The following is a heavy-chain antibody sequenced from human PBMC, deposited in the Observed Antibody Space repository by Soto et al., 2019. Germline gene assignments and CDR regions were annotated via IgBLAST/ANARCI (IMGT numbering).Heavy chain of an antibody. Sequence: GGSLRLSCAASGFTFSSYWMSWVRQAPGKGLEWVANIKQDGSEKYYVDSLKGRFTISRDNAKNSLSLQIDSLRAEDTAVYYCARPLGWRDAFDIWGQGTMVTVSS. CDR1: GFTFSSYW. CDR2: IKQDGSEK. V-gene: IGHV3-7*01. CDR3: ARPLGWRDAFDI. D-gene: IGHD2-15*01. J-gene: IGHJ3*02.